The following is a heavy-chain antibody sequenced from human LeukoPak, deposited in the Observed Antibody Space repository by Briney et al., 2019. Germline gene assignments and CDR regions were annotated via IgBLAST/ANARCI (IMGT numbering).Heavy chain of an antibody. V-gene: IGHV4-59*01. D-gene: IGHD1-14*01. CDR3: ARGARVPEL. CDR2: IYYSGST. CDR1: GGSISTYY. Sequence: PSETLSLTCTVSGGSISTYYWSWSRQPQGKGLECIGYIYYSGSTNYNPSLRSRVTISVDTSKNQFSLNLTSVTAADTAVYYCARGARVPELGGRGTLVTVSS. J-gene: IGHJ2*01.